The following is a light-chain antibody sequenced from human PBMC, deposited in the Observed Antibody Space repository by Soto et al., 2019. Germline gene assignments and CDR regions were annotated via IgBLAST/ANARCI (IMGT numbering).Light chain of an antibody. CDR2: NVY. V-gene: IGLV2-14*03. CDR1: SSDVGAYNF. CDR3: SAYTVSRTYV. J-gene: IGLJ1*01. Sequence: QSVLTQPASVSGSPGQSITISCTGTSSDVGAYNFVSWHQQHPGKAPKLMIYNVYDRPSGISYRFSGSKSGNTASLTISGLQGEDGADYYCSAYTVSRTYVFGSGTKVTV.